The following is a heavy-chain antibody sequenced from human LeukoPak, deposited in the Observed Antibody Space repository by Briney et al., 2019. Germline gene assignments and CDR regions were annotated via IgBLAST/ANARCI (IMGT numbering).Heavy chain of an antibody. J-gene: IGHJ4*02. CDR3: ARGGPSVGYAIDY. Sequence: ASVKVSCKASGYTFTSYAMNWVRQAPGQGLEWMGWISAYNGNTNYAQKLQGRVTMTRNTSISTAYMELSSLRSEDTAVYYCARGGPSVGYAIDYWGQGTLVTVSS. V-gene: IGHV1-8*02. CDR2: ISAYNGNT. CDR1: GYTFTSYA. D-gene: IGHD2-8*01.